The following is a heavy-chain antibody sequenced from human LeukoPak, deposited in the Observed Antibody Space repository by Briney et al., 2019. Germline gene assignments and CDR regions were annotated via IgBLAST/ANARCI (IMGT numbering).Heavy chain of an antibody. D-gene: IGHD2-2*01. CDR2: IYTSGST. V-gene: IGHV4-4*07. Sequence: SETLSLTCTVSGGSISSYYWSWIRQPAGKGLEWIGRIYTSGSTNYNPSLKSRVTMSVDTSKNQFSLKLSSVTAADTAVYYCARDMAEYHPDYYYYGMDVWGQGTTVTVSS. CDR1: GGSISSYY. J-gene: IGHJ6*02. CDR3: ARDMAEYHPDYYYYGMDV.